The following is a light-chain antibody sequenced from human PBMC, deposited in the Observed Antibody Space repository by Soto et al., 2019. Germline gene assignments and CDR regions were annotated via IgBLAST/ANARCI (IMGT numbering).Light chain of an antibody. V-gene: IGKV3-20*01. Sequence: ENVLTQSPGTLSLSPGERATLSCRASQIVSSSYLAWYQQKPGQAPRLLIYGASSRATGIPDRFSGSGSGTDFTLTISRLEPEDFAVYYCQQYGSSPLTFGGGTTGDIK. J-gene: IGKJ4*01. CDR3: QQYGSSPLT. CDR2: GAS. CDR1: QIVSSSY.